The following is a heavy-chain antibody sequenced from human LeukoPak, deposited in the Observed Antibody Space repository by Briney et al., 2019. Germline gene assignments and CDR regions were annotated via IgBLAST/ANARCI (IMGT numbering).Heavy chain of an antibody. V-gene: IGHV3-30*02. CDR1: GCTFSSYG. CDR3: AKDVHTAMVVDY. CDR2: IRYDGSNK. D-gene: IGHD5-18*01. J-gene: IGHJ4*02. Sequence: WGSLILSCAASGCTFSSYGMHWVCQAPGKGVEGVAFIRYDGSNKYYADSVKGGFTISRDNSKNTLYLQMNSLRAEDTAVYYCAKDVHTAMVVDYWGQGTLVTVSS.